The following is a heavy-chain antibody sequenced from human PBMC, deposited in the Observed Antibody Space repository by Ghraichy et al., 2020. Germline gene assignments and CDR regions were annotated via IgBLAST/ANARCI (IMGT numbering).Heavy chain of an antibody. D-gene: IGHD1-26*01. CDR1: GFTFSSYA. V-gene: IGHV3-23*01. Sequence: GGSLRLSCAASGFTFSSYAMSWVRQAPGKGLEWVSAISGSGGSTYYADSVKGRFTISRDNSKNTLYLQMNSLRAEDTAVYYCAKCVGGSSLVGGYFHYWGQGTVATVSS. CDR2: ISGSGGST. CDR3: AKCVGGSSLVGGYFHY. J-gene: IGHJ4*02.